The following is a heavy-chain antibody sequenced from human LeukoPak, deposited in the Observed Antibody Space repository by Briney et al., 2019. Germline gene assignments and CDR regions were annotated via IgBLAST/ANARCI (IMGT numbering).Heavy chain of an antibody. CDR1: GFTFSSYA. J-gene: IGHJ3*02. Sequence: GGSLRLSCAASGFTFSSYAMHWVRQAPGKGLEWVAVLSYDGSNKYYADSVKGRFTISRDNSKNTLYLQMNSLRAEDTAVYYCARPRYSGSYLDAFDIWGQGTMVTVSS. V-gene: IGHV3-30-3*01. D-gene: IGHD1-26*01. CDR2: LSYDGSNK. CDR3: ARPRYSGSYLDAFDI.